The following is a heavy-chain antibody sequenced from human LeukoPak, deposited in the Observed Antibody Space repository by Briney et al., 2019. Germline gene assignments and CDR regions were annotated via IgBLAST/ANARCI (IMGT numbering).Heavy chain of an antibody. D-gene: IGHD1/OR15-1a*01. V-gene: IGHV3-30*01. CDR2: ISEDGKSK. J-gene: IGHJ3*02. CDR1: GFSFSTYA. CDR3: ARVTRTHLSFDAFDI. Sequence: GGSLRLSCAASGFSFSTYAMQWVRQAPGTGLEWVTVISEDGKSKYYADFLKGLFTIFRDNSENTLFLQMNSMRVEDTAVYWCARVTRTHLSFDAFDIWGQGTTVTVSS.